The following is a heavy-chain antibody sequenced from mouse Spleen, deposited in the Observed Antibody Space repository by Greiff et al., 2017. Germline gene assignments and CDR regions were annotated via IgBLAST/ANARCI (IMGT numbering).Heavy chain of an antibody. CDR3: HYRYDLYWYFDV. Sequence: QVHVKQPGAELVKPGASVKLSCKASGYTFTSYWMHWVKQRPGQGLEWIGEINPSNGRTNYNEKFKSKATLTVDKSSSTAYMQLSSLTSEDSAVYYCHYRYDLYWYFDVWGAGTTVTVSS. J-gene: IGHJ1*01. CDR2: INPSNGRT. CDR1: GYTFTSYW. V-gene: IGHV1S81*02. D-gene: IGHD2-14*01.